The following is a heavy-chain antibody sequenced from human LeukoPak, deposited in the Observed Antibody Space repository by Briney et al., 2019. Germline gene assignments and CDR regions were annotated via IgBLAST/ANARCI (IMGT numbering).Heavy chain of an antibody. Sequence: PGGSLRLSCAASAFSLSAYNMNWVRQAPGKGLEWVSYISSSSSTTYYADSVKGRFTVSRDNAKNSLSLQMNSLRAEDTAVYYCARGGHIMGALYSFDYWGQGTLVTVSS. V-gene: IGHV3-48*01. CDR1: AFSLSAYN. CDR2: ISSSSSTT. D-gene: IGHD1-26*01. J-gene: IGHJ4*02. CDR3: ARGGHIMGALYSFDY.